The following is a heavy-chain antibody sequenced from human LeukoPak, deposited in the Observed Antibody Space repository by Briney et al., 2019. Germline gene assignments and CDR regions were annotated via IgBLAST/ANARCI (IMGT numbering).Heavy chain of an antibody. CDR3: ARHVRPRYSSVGPSDS. CDR1: GYNFTNYW. D-gene: IGHD6-19*01. CDR2: IYPGDSDT. Sequence: GESLKISCKGSGYNFTNYWIGWVRQVPGKGLEWLGIIYPGDSDTRYSPSFQGQVTISADKSISTAFLQWRSLRASDSALYYCARHVRPRYSSVGPSDSWGQGTLVTVSS. J-gene: IGHJ4*02. V-gene: IGHV5-51*01.